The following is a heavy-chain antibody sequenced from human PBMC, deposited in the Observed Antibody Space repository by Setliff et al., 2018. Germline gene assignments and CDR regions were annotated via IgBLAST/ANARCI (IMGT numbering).Heavy chain of an antibody. CDR1: GGSITNYY. D-gene: IGHD3-10*01. CDR3: ARHKSNGSGSYPSLYMDV. J-gene: IGHJ6*03. Sequence: SETLSLTCTVSGGSITNYYWSWIRQPPGKGLEWIGSIYYSGSTNYNPSLKSRVTISVDTSKNQFSLKLSSVTAADTAVYYCARHKSNGSGSYPSLYMDVWGKGIMVTVSS. CDR2: IYYSGST. V-gene: IGHV4-59*08.